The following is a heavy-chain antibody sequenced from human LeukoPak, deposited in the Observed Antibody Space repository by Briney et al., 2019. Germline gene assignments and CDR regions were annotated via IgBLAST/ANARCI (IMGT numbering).Heavy chain of an antibody. CDR2: ISGSGGST. CDR1: GFTFSSYA. CDR3: AKDRSTIFGPNSGAFDI. D-gene: IGHD3-3*01. J-gene: IGHJ3*02. Sequence: GGSLRLSCAASGFTFSSYAMSWVRQAPGKGLEWVSAISGSGGSTYYADSVKGRFTISRDNSKNTLYLQMNSLRAEDTAVYYCAKDRSTIFGPNSGAFDIWGQGTMVTVSS. V-gene: IGHV3-23*01.